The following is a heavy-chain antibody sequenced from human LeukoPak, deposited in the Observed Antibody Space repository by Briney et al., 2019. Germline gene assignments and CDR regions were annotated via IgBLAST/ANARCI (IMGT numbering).Heavy chain of an antibody. J-gene: IGHJ3*02. CDR3: ARGRITFGGVIVIRGDAFDI. CDR1: GFTFSSYS. V-gene: IGHV3-21*01. Sequence: GGSLRLSCAASGFTFSSYSMNWVRQAPGKGLEWVSSISSSSSYIYYADSVKGRFTISRDNAKNSLYLQMNSLRAEDTAVYYCARGRITFGGVIVIRGDAFDIWGQGTMVTASS. CDR2: ISSSSSYI. D-gene: IGHD3-16*02.